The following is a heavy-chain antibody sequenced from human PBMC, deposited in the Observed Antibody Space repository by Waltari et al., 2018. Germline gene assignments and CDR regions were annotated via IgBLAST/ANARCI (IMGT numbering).Heavy chain of an antibody. Sequence: EVHLVESGGGLVQPGGSLRLSCGASGFTFSSYWMSWVRQAPGKGLEWVANINQDGNKLYYVDSVEGRFTISRDNAKNSLYLQMNSLRAEDTAVYYCARDQMVTVTDDNWFDSWGQGNLVTVSS. CDR2: INQDGNKL. CDR1: GFTFSSYW. CDR3: ARDQMVTVTDDNWFDS. V-gene: IGHV3-7*01. J-gene: IGHJ5*01. D-gene: IGHD4-17*01.